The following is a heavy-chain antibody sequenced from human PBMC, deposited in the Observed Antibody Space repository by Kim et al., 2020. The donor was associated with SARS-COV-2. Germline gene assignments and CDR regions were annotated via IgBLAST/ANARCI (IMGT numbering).Heavy chain of an antibody. Sequence: GDSVKGRFSISRDNAKNSLYLQMNSLRAEDTAVYYCARDYYDSSGYYYIYWGQGTLVTVSS. D-gene: IGHD3-22*01. J-gene: IGHJ4*02. CDR3: ARDYYDSSGYYYIY. V-gene: IGHV3-21*01.